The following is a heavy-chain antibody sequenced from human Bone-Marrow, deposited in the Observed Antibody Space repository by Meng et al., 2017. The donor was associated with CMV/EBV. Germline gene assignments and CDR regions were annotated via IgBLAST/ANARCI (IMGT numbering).Heavy chain of an antibody. D-gene: IGHD3-10*01. J-gene: IGHJ3*02. V-gene: IGHV1-8*01. CDR3: AAGHVGGQITMVRGVRAQDAFDI. CDR2: MNPNSGNT. CDR1: GYTFTSYD. Sequence: ASVKVSCKASGYTFTSYDINWVRQATGQGLEWMGWMNPNSGNTGYAQKFQGRVTMTRNTSISTAYMELSSLRSEDTAVYYCAAGHVGGQITMVRGVRAQDAFDIWGQGTMVTVSS.